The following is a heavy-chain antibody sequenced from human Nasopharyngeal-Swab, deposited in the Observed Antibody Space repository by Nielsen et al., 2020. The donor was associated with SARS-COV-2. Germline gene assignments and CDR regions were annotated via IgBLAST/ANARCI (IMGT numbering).Heavy chain of an antibody. D-gene: IGHD2-2*01. V-gene: IGHV4-59*01. CDR2: IYYSGST. CDR3: ARGYCSSTSCYAARHFDY. CDR1: GGSISSYY. J-gene: IGHJ4*02. Sequence: SETLSLTCTVSGGSISSYYWSWIRQPPGKGLEWIGYIYYSGSTNYNPSLKSRVTISVDTSKNQFSLKLSSVTAADTAVYHCARGYCSSTSCYAARHFDYWGQGTLVTVSS.